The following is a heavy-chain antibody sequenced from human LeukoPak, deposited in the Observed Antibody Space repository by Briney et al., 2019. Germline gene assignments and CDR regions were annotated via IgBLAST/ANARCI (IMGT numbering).Heavy chain of an antibody. D-gene: IGHD6-19*01. V-gene: IGHV1-3*01. Sequence: ASVNVSFTASGYIFANYGMHWVRQAPGQGLEWMGWINAGEGKTKYLQKFQDRVTITRVTSASTAYMELSSLRSEDTAVYYCARGSGWSDYYGMDVWGQGTTVTVSS. J-gene: IGHJ6*02. CDR3: ARGSGWSDYYGMDV. CDR2: INAGEGKT. CDR1: GYIFANYG.